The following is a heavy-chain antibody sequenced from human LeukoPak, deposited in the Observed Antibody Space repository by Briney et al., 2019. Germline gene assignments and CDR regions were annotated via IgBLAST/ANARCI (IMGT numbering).Heavy chain of an antibody. CDR1: GYTFTGYY. J-gene: IGHJ4*02. Sequence: ASVKVSCKASGYTFTGYYMHWVRQAPGQGLEWMGWINPNSGGTNYAQKFQGRVTMTRDTSISTAYMELSRLRSDDTAVYYCARDLEGRRLGESNWGQGTLVTVSS. CDR3: ARDLEGRRLGESN. CDR2: INPNSGGT. V-gene: IGHV1-2*02. D-gene: IGHD3-16*01.